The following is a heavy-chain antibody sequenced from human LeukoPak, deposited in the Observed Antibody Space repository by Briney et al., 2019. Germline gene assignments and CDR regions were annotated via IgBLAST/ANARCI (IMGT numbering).Heavy chain of an antibody. V-gene: IGHV1-8*01. CDR1: GYTFTSYD. CDR2: MNPNSGNT. CDR3: ARGRTVTIFGVVIISNYYYYYYMDV. D-gene: IGHD3-3*01. J-gene: IGHJ6*03. Sequence: APVKVSCKASGYTFTSYDINWVRQATGQGLEWMGWMNPNSGNTGYAQKLQGRVTMTRNTSISTAYMELSSLGSEDTAVYYCARGRTVTIFGVVIISNYYYYYYMDVWGKGTTVTVSS.